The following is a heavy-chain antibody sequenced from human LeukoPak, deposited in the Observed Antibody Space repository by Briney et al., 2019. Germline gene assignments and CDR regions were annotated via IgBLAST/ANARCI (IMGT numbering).Heavy chain of an antibody. V-gene: IGHV4-59*08. CDR3: ARHHSSAYPFDY. CDR1: GGSISHYN. Sequence: PSETLSLTCTVSGGSISHYNWSWIRQSPGKGLEWIGYVSNSGTTNYRPSLRGRVTVSVDTSQNRVSLKLTSMTAADTGLYYCARHHSSAYPFDYWGQGTLVTVSS. D-gene: IGHD3-22*01. J-gene: IGHJ4*02. CDR2: VSNSGTT.